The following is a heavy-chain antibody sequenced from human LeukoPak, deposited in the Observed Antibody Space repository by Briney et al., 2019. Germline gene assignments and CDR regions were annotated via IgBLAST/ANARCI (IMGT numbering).Heavy chain of an antibody. CDR2: IIPIFGTA. D-gene: IGHD4-17*01. CDR3: ARGDYGDYYYYYGMDV. Sequence: GASVKVSCKASGGTFSSYAISWVRQAPGQGLEWMGVIIPIFGTANYAQKFQGRVTITAGESTSTAYMELSSLRSEDTAVYYCARGDYGDYYYYYGMDVWGQGTTVTVSS. V-gene: IGHV1-69*13. CDR1: GGTFSSYA. J-gene: IGHJ6*02.